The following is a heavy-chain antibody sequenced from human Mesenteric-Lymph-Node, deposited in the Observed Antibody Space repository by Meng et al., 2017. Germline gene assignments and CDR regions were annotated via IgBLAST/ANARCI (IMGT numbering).Heavy chain of an antibody. CDR1: GFTFSDYY. J-gene: IGHJ6*02. CDR2: IGTAGDT. D-gene: IGHD6-13*01. Sequence: GESLKISCAASGFTFSDYYMSWIRQATGKGLEWVSAIGTAGDTYYPGSVKGRVTISRENAKNSLYLQMNSLRAGETAVYYCAREAGAPPHSYYYYGLDVWGQGTMVTVS. V-gene: IGHV3-13*01. CDR3: AREAGAPPHSYYYYGLDV.